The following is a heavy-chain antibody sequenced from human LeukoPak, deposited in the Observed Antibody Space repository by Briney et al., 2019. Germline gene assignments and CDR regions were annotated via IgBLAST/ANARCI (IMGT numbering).Heavy chain of an antibody. J-gene: IGHJ4*02. Sequence: GGSLRLSCPASGFTFSSYAMSWVRQAPGKGLEWVSAINGSGGSTYYADSVKGRFTISRDTSNNTLYLQMDSLRADDTAVYFCAKSGSGWYHVDSWGQGALVSVSS. CDR1: GFTFSSYA. CDR3: AKSGSGWYHVDS. D-gene: IGHD6-19*01. CDR2: INGSGGST. V-gene: IGHV3-23*01.